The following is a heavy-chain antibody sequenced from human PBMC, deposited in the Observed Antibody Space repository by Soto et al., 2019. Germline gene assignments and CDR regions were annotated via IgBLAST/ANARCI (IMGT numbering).Heavy chain of an antibody. Sequence: QVQLVQSGAEVKKPGASVKVSCKASGYTFTSYAMHWVRQAPGQRLEWMGWINAGNGNTKYSQKFQGRVTITRDTSASTAYMELSSLRSEDTAVYYCARVPGPLAAAGRGAPFDYWGQGTLVTVSS. CDR2: INAGNGNT. CDR3: ARVPGPLAAAGRGAPFDY. CDR1: GYTFTSYA. J-gene: IGHJ4*02. V-gene: IGHV1-3*01. D-gene: IGHD6-13*01.